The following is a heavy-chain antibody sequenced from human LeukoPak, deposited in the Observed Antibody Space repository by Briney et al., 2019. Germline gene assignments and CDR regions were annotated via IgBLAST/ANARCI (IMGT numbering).Heavy chain of an antibody. CDR2: INPNSGAT. CDR3: ARGGNGVGFSAFDI. CDR1: GYTLTDYY. J-gene: IGHJ3*02. Sequence: ASVKVSCKASGYTLTDYYMHWVRQAAGQGLEWMGWINPNSGATNYAQKFQGRVTMPRDSSISTAYMELSRLRSDDTAVYCCARGGNGVGFSAFDIWGQGTMVTVSS. D-gene: IGHD2-8*01. V-gene: IGHV1-2*02.